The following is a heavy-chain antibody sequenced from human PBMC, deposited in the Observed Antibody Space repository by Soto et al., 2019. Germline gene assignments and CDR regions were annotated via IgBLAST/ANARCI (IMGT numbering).Heavy chain of an antibody. CDR2: IIPIFGTA. D-gene: IGHD6-13*01. V-gene: IGHV1-69*12. J-gene: IGHJ5*01. Sequence: QVQLVQSGAEVKKPVSSVKVSCKASGGTFSSYAISWVRQAPGQGLEWMVGIIPIFGTANYAQKFQCRVTITADESTSTAYRELSNLRSEDTVVYYCARGRRAAAVDSWGQGTLFTVSS. CDR3: ARGRRAAAVDS. CDR1: GGTFSSYA.